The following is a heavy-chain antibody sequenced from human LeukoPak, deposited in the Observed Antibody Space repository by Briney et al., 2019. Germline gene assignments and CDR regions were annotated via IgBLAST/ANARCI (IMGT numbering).Heavy chain of an antibody. V-gene: IGHV1-2*02. CDR1: GYTFTGYY. D-gene: IGHD3-22*01. CDR3: ARTLVVINDAFDI. Sequence: ASVKVSCKTSGYTFTGYYIHWVRQALGQGLEWMGWINPNSGDTNCAQKFQGRVSMTGDTSISTAYMELSRLRSDDTAVYYCARTLVVINDAFDIWGQGTMVTVSS. CDR2: INPNSGDT. J-gene: IGHJ3*02.